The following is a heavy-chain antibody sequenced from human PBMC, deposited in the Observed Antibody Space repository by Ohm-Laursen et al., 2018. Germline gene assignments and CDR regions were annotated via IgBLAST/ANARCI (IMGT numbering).Heavy chain of an antibody. J-gene: IGHJ4*02. CDR2: IWYDGSNK. CDR3: ARDLLKNPIRPLGY. V-gene: IGHV3-33*01. Sequence: SLRLPCAASGFTFSSYGMHWVRQAPGKGLEWVAVIWYDGSNKYYADSVKGRFTISRDNSKNTLYLQMNSLRAEDTAVYYCARDLLKNPIRPLGYWGQGTLVTVSS. CDR1: GFTFSSYG. D-gene: IGHD2-2*02.